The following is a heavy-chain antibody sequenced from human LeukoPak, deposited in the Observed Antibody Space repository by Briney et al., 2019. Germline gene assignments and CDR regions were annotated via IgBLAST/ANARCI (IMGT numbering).Heavy chain of an antibody. Sequence: PGGSLRLSCAASGFTFSSYAMHWVRQAPGKGLEWVAVISYDGSNKYYADSVKGRFTISRDNSKNTLYLQMNSLRAEDTAVYYCATFSSWFDPWGQGTLVTVSS. CDR3: ATFSSWFDP. V-gene: IGHV3-30*04. CDR2: ISYDGSNK. CDR1: GFTFSSYA. J-gene: IGHJ5*02.